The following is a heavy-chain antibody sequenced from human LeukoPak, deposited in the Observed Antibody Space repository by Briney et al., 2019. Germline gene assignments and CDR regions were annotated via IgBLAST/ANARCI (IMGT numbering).Heavy chain of an antibody. D-gene: IGHD5-18*01. CDR3: ARGGIQLSSGAFDI. J-gene: IGHJ3*02. CDR1: GGSISSYY. CDR2: IYYSGST. Sequence: SETLSLTCTVSGGSISSYYWSWIRQPPGKGLEWIGYIYYSGSTNYNPSLKSRVTISVATSKNQFSLKLSSVTAADTAVYYCARGGIQLSSGAFDIWGQGTMVTVSS. V-gene: IGHV4-59*01.